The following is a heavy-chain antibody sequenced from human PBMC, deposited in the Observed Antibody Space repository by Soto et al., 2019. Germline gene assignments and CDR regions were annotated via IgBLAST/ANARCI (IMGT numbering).Heavy chain of an antibody. CDR3: AQGESQWLVPFDY. D-gene: IGHD6-19*01. V-gene: IGHV3-9*01. CDR1: GFTFDDFA. Sequence: EVQLVESGGGLVQPGRSLRLSCAASGFTFDDFAMHWVRQAPGKGLEWVSGISWNSDSIDYADSVKGRFTISRDNAKNSLYLQMNSLRAGDTALSYCAQGESQWLVPFDYWGQGTLVTASS. J-gene: IGHJ4*02. CDR2: ISWNSDSI.